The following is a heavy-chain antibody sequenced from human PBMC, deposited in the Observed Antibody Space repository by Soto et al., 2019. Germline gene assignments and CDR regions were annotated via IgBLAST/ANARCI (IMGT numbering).Heavy chain of an antibody. CDR2: IYGDGRT. Sequence: GGSLRLSCAASGFSISNNYMSWVRQAPGQGLEWVSLIYGDGRTFYADSVKGRFTISRDSFRNALYLQMDSLRAEDSAVYYCARDSYVLYRGPGTLVTVSS. D-gene: IGHD2-21*01. J-gene: IGHJ4*02. V-gene: IGHV3-66*01. CDR1: GFSISNNY. CDR3: ARDSYVLY.